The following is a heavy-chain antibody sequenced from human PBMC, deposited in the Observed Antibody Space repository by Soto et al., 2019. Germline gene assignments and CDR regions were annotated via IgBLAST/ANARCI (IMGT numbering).Heavy chain of an antibody. Sequence: QVQLVQSGAEVKKPGASVKVSCKASGYTFTSYGISWVRQAPGQGLEWMGWISAYNGNTNYAQKLQGRVTMTTDTSTSTAYMELRSLRSDDTAVYYCARDLLPYDILTGYYLMGYFDYWGQGTLVTVSS. V-gene: IGHV1-18*01. D-gene: IGHD3-9*01. CDR2: ISAYNGNT. J-gene: IGHJ4*02. CDR3: ARDLLPYDILTGYYLMGYFDY. CDR1: GYTFTSYG.